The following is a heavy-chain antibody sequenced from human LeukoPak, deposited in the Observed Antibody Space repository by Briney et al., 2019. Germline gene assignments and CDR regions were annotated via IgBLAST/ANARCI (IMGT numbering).Heavy chain of an antibody. Sequence: GGSLRLSCAASGFTFSSYWMSWIRQAPGKGLEWVANIKQDGSEKYYVDSVKGRFTISRDNAKNSLYLHMDSLRAEDTAVYYCARGAYSSGWAYFDHWGQGTLVTVSS. V-gene: IGHV3-7*01. CDR2: IKQDGSEK. CDR3: ARGAYSSGWAYFDH. J-gene: IGHJ4*02. D-gene: IGHD6-19*01. CDR1: GFTFSSYW.